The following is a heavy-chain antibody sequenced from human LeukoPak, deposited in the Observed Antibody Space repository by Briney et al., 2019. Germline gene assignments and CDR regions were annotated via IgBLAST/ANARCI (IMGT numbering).Heavy chain of an antibody. CDR3: ARRRYDILTGYYYYYYYGMDV. CDR2: IYPGDSDT. Sequence: GESLKISCKGSGYSFTSYWIGWVRQMPGKGLEWMGIIYPGDSDTSYSPSLQGQVTISADKSISTAYLQWSSLKASDTAMYYCARRRYDILTGYYYYYYYGMDVWGQGTTVTVSS. CDR1: GYSFTSYW. V-gene: IGHV5-51*01. D-gene: IGHD3-9*01. J-gene: IGHJ6*02.